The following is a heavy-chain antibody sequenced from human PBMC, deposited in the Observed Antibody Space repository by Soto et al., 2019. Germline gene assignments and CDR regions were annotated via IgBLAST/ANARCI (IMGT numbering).Heavy chain of an antibody. Sequence: SETLSLTCTVSGDSISSDNYQWIWIRQPPGKVLEWIGFIRDSGSTNYIPSLKSRVIISIDTSTNQFSLRLTSVTTEDAAVYYCARDSNWRRFEYRAQGPQVTVS. D-gene: IGHD1-1*01. CDR3: ARDSNWRRFEY. V-gene: IGHV4-61*01. CDR2: IRDSGST. CDR1: GDSISSDNYQ. J-gene: IGHJ4*02.